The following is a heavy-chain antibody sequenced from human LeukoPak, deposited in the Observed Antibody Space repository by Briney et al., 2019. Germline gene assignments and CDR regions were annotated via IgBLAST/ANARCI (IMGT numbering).Heavy chain of an antibody. Sequence: GGSLRLSCAASGFTFSNYGMHWVRQAPGKGLEWVAVIWYDGSNKYYADSVKGRFTISRDNSKNTLYLQMNSLRAEDTAVYYCAKAGYSYGYDFFDYWGQGTLVTVSS. V-gene: IGHV3-33*06. CDR1: GFTFSNYG. CDR2: IWYDGSNK. D-gene: IGHD5-18*01. CDR3: AKAGYSYGYDFFDY. J-gene: IGHJ4*02.